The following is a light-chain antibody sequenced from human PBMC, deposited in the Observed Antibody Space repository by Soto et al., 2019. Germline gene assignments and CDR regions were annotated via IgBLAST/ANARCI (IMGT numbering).Light chain of an antibody. V-gene: IGKV2-30*01. J-gene: IGKJ2*01. CDR3: MQGTHWTPMYT. CDR1: QSLVDSDGNTF. Sequence: DVVMTQSPLFLPVTLGQPASISCKSSQSLVDSDGNTFLNWFQQRPGQSPRRLIYKVSNRDSAVPDRFSGSGYGTDFTLKISRVEAEDVGVYYCMQGTHWTPMYTFGKRTKVDI. CDR2: KVS.